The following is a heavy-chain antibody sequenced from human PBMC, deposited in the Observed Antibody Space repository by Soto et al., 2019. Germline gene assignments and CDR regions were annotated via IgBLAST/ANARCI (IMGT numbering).Heavy chain of an antibody. CDR2: ISGSGGST. Sequence: EVQLLESGGGLVQPGGSLRLSCAASGFTFSSYAMSWVRQAPGKGLEWVSAISGSGGSTYYAYSVKGRFTISRDNSKNTQYLQMNSMSAEDTAVYYCERDEVGAVYYYYYGMDVWGQGTTVTVSS. V-gene: IGHV3-23*01. D-gene: IGHD1-26*01. CDR1: GFTFSSYA. CDR3: ERDEVGAVYYYYYGMDV. J-gene: IGHJ6*02.